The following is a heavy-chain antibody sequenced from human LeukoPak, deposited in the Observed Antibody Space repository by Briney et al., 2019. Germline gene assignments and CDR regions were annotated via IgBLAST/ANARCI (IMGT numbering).Heavy chain of an antibody. CDR2: ISTSGNYI. CDR1: GFTFSSYA. J-gene: IGHJ4*02. V-gene: IGHV3-21*01. D-gene: IGHD2-2*01. CDR3: ATDLPYSSTGFVLEY. Sequence: GGFLRLSCAASGFTFSSYAMSWVRQAPGKGLEWVSSISTSGNYIYYSDSVKGRFTISRDNAKHSLYLQMNSLRAEDTAVYYCATDLPYSSTGFVLEYGGKGPLVTVSS.